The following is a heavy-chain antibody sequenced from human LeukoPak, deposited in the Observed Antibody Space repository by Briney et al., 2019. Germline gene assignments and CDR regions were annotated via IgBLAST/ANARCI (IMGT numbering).Heavy chain of an antibody. CDR1: GFIFSTYN. V-gene: IGHV3-21*01. Sequence: GGSLRLSCSASGFIFSTYNMIWVRQAPRKGLEWVSAISPSSGYKYYEDSVKGRFTISRDNAKNSLYLLMDTLRVEDTALYYCAREGPQCSSTSCYLDSWGQGVLVTVSS. D-gene: IGHD2-2*01. J-gene: IGHJ4*02. CDR3: AREGPQCSSTSCYLDS. CDR2: ISPSSGYK.